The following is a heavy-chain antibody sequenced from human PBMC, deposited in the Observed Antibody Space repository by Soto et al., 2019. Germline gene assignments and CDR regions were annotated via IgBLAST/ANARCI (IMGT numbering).Heavy chain of an antibody. CDR1: GYTFTSYG. Sequence: GASVKVSCKASGYTFTSYGISWVRQATGQGLEWMGWMNPNSGNTGYAQKFQGGVTMTRNTSISTAYMELSSLRSEDTAVYYCARGEIAAADEYFQHWGQGTLVTVSS. CDR2: MNPNSGNT. J-gene: IGHJ1*01. CDR3: ARGEIAAADEYFQH. D-gene: IGHD6-13*01. V-gene: IGHV1-8*02.